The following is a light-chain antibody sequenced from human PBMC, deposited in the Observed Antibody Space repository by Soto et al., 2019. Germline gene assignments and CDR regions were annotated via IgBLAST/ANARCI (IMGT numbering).Light chain of an antibody. CDR2: GVS. V-gene: IGKV3-20*01. CDR1: QSISSSY. J-gene: IGKJ3*01. CDR3: QQYGSSRFT. Sequence: ELVLTQSPATLSLSPGERATLSCRASQSISSSYLAWYQQKSGQAPRLLVYGVSSRATGIPDRFSGSGSGTDFTLTISRLEPEDFAVYYCQQYGSSRFTFGPGTKVDIK.